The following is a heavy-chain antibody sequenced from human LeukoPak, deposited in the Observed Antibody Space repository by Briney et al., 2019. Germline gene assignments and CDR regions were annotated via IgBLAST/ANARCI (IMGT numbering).Heavy chain of an antibody. V-gene: IGHV3-48*02. Sequence: GGSLRLSCAASGFTFSSYSMNWVRQAPGKGLEWVSYISTSTSTVYYADSVKGRFTISRDNAKKSLYLQMNSLIDEDTAVYYCARVDPAMGDFDYWGQGTLVTVSS. J-gene: IGHJ4*02. CDR1: GFTFSSYS. CDR2: ISTSTSTV. CDR3: ARVDPAMGDFDY. D-gene: IGHD5-18*01.